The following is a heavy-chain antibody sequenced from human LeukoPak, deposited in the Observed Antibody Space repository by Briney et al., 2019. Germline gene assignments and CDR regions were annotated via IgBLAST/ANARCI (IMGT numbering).Heavy chain of an antibody. V-gene: IGHV3-48*03. CDR3: GRDGWEIRLATGY. CDR1: GFTFSSYE. J-gene: IGHJ4*02. CDR2: ISSSGSTI. Sequence: GGSLRLSCAASGFTFSSYEMNWVRQAPGKGLEWVSYISSSGSTIYYADSVKGRFTISRDNSKNTLFLEMNSLRADDTAVYYCGRDGWEIRLATGYWGQGTLVTVSS. D-gene: IGHD1-26*01.